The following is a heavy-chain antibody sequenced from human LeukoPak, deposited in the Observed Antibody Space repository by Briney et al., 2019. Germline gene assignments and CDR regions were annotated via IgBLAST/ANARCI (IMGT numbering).Heavy chain of an antibody. Sequence: SQTLSLTCVISGDSVSRNCGAWNWIRQAPSRGLEWLGKTYYRSKWNKGYAISVKSRISINPDTSKNQFTLQLNSVTPEDAAVYYCARGDIAFDYWGQGILVTVSS. V-gene: IGHV6-1*01. CDR3: ARGDIAFDY. CDR1: GDSVSRNCGA. D-gene: IGHD3-9*01. J-gene: IGHJ4*02. CDR2: TYYRSKWNK.